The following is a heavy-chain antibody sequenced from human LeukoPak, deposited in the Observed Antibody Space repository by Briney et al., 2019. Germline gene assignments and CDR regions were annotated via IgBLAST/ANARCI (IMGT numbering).Heavy chain of an antibody. J-gene: IGHJ4*02. V-gene: IGHV4-38-2*02. CDR2: IYHSGST. D-gene: IGHD3-22*01. CDR1: GYSISSGYY. Sequence: SETLSLTCTVSGYSISSGYYWAWIRQPPGKGLEWIGSIYHSGSTYYNPSLKSRVTMSVDTSKNQFSLKLSSVTAADTAVYYCARDPYYYDSWGQGTLVTVSS. CDR3: ARDPYYYDS.